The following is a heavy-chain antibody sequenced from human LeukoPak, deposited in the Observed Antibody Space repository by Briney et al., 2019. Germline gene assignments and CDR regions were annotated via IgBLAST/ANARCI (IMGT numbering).Heavy chain of an antibody. CDR2: ISSSSSYI. V-gene: IGHV3-21*01. D-gene: IGHD3-10*01. J-gene: IGHJ4*02. Sequence: GGSLRLSCAASGFTFSSYSMTWVRQAPGKGLEWVSSISSSSSYIYYADSVKGRFTISRDNAKNSLYLQMNSLRAEDTAVYYCARESGFFFDYWGQGTLVTVSS. CDR3: ARESGFFFDY. CDR1: GFTFSSYS.